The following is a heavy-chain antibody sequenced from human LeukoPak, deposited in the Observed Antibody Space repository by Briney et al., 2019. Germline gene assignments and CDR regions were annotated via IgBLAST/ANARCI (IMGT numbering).Heavy chain of an antibody. Sequence: SWVRQAXXQGLEWMGWISAYNGNTNYAQKLQGRVTMTTDTSTSTAYMELRSLRSDDTAVYYCARDLGAVSDYWGQGTLVTVSS. CDR2: ISAYNGNT. V-gene: IGHV1-18*01. CDR3: ARDLGAVSDY. D-gene: IGHD6-25*01. J-gene: IGHJ4*02.